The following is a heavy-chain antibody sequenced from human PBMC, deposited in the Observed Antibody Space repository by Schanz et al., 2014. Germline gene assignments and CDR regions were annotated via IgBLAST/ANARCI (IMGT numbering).Heavy chain of an antibody. V-gene: IGHV1-18*01. CDR2: ISAYNGHT. CDR1: GYTFTTYG. D-gene: IGHD3-3*01. Sequence: QVQLVQSGSEVKKPGASVKVSCKASGYTFTTYGISWVRQAPGQGLEWMGWISAYNGHTNYAQKFQGRVTMTRDMSINTAYMELSRLRSDDSAVYYCASDFWSGYSHYYYGLDVWGQGTTVTVSS. CDR3: ASDFWSGYSHYYYGLDV. J-gene: IGHJ6*02.